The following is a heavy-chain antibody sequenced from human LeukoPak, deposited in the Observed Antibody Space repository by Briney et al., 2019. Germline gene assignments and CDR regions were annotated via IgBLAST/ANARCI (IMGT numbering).Heavy chain of an antibody. V-gene: IGHV1-69*13. CDR1: GGTFSSYA. CDR2: IIPIFGTA. D-gene: IGHD6-19*01. CDR3: ARVGGSGWYWGFYYFDY. J-gene: IGHJ4*02. Sequence: SVKASCKASGGTFSSYAISWERQAPGQGLEWMGRIIPIFGTANYAQKFQGRVTITADESTSTAYMELSSLRSEDTAVYYCARVGGSGWYWGFYYFDYWGQGTLVTVSS.